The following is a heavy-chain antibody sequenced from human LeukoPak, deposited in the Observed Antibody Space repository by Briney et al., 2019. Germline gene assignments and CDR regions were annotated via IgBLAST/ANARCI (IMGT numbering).Heavy chain of an antibody. Sequence: PGGSLRLSCAASAFTFSDYYMSWIRQAPGKGLEWVSYISSSGSTIYYADSVKGRFTISRDNAKSSLYLQMNSLRAEDTAVYYCVGYCSAGNCYSGGYWGQGTLVTVSS. CDR2: ISSSGSTI. CDR3: VGYCSAGNCYSGGY. J-gene: IGHJ4*02. D-gene: IGHD2-15*01. CDR1: AFTFSDYY. V-gene: IGHV3-11*01.